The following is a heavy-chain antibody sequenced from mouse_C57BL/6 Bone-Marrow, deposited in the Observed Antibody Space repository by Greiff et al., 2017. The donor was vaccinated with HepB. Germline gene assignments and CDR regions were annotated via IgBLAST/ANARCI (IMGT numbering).Heavy chain of an antibody. D-gene: IGHD1-1*01. J-gene: IGHJ1*03. CDR1: GYAFTNYL. V-gene: IGHV1-54*01. CDR3: ASITTVSYWYFDV. Sequence: QVQLKQSGAELVRPGTSVKVSCKASGYAFTNYLIEWVKQRPGQGLEWIGVINPGSGGTNYNEKFKGKATLTADKSSSTAYMQLSSLPSEDSAVYFCASITTVSYWYFDVWGTGTTVTVSS. CDR2: INPGSGGT.